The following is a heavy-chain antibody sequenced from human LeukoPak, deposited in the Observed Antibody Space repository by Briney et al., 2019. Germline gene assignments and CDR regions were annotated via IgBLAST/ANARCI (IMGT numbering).Heavy chain of an antibody. D-gene: IGHD4-17*01. V-gene: IGHV1-2*02. CDR1: GYTFTGYY. CDR3: ARHKGSTVTDVYYMDV. J-gene: IGHJ6*03. CDR2: INPNSGGT. Sequence: GASVKVSCKASGYTFTGYYMHWVRQAPGQGLEWMGWINPNSGGTNYAQKFQGRVTMTRDTSISTAYMELSSLRSEDTAVYYCARHKGSTVTDVYYMDVWGKGTTVTVSS.